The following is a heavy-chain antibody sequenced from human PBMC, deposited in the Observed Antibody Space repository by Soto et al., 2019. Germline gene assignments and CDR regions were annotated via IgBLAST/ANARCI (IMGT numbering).Heavy chain of an antibody. J-gene: IGHJ6*02. CDR2: IYYSGST. CDR3: ARDRASAAYYYYGMGV. V-gene: IGHV4-31*03. CDR1: GGSISSGGYY. D-gene: IGHD2-15*01. Sequence: QVQLQESGPGLVKPSQTLSLTCTVSGGSISSGGYYWSWIRQHPGKGLEWIGYIYYSGSTYYNPSLKSRVTISVDTSKNQFSLKLSSVTAADTAVYYCARDRASAAYYYYGMGVWGQGTTVTVSS.